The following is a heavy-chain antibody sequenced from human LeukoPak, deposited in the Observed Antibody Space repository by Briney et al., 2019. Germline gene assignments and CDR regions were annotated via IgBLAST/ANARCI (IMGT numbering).Heavy chain of an antibody. CDR1: GYTFTSYY. V-gene: IGHV1-46*01. Sequence: ASVKVSCKASGYTFTSYYMHWVRQAPGQGLEWMGIINPSGGSTSYAQKFQGRVTMARDTSTSTVYMELSSLRSEDTAVYYCARVVVVTRAFDYWGQGTLVTVSS. CDR2: INPSGGST. CDR3: ARVVVVTRAFDY. D-gene: IGHD2-21*02. J-gene: IGHJ4*02.